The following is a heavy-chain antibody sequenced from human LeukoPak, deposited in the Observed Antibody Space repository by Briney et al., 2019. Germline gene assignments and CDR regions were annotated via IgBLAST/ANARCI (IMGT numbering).Heavy chain of an antibody. CDR3: ARGQDDYSSFYTWFDP. CDR1: GGSISSGGYY. D-gene: IGHD4-11*01. Sequence: PSETLSLTCTVSGGSISSGGYYWSWIRQHPGKGLEWIGYIYYSGNTYYSPSLKSRPTISIETSKNQFSLKLRSVTAADTAVYYCARGQDDYSSFYTWFDPWGQGTLVTVSS. J-gene: IGHJ5*02. CDR2: IYYSGNT. V-gene: IGHV4-31*03.